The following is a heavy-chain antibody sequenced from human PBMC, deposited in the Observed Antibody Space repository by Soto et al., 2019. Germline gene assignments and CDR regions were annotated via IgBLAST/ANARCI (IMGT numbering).Heavy chain of an antibody. D-gene: IGHD4-17*01. CDR1: GYTFTGYG. CDR3: ARSLGGYGDYALPLNY. J-gene: IGHJ4*02. V-gene: IGHV1-18*04. CDR2: ISAYNGNT. Sequence: QVQLVQSGAEVKRPGASVKVSCKASGYTFTGYGIAWVRQAPGQGLEWMGWISAYNGNTLQTQKFQDRLTMTTDTSANTAYMELRSLRSDDTAVYYCARSLGGYGDYALPLNYWGQGTLVSVSS.